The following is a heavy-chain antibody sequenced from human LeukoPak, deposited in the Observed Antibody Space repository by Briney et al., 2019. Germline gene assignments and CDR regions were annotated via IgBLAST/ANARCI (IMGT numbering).Heavy chain of an antibody. Sequence: GGSLRLSCAASGFTVSSNYMSWVRQAPGKGLEWASVIYSGGSTYYADSVKGRFTISRDNSKNTLYLQMNSLRAEDTAVYYCARVHTDYSRQNAFDIWGQGTMVTVSS. D-gene: IGHD3-9*01. CDR2: IYSGGST. CDR3: ARVHTDYSRQNAFDI. CDR1: GFTVSSNY. J-gene: IGHJ3*02. V-gene: IGHV3-66*01.